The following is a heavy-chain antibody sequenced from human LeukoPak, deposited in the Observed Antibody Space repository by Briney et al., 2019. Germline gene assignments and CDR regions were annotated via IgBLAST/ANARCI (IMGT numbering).Heavy chain of an antibody. J-gene: IGHJ4*02. V-gene: IGHV3-48*02. Sequence: PAGSLRLSCAASGFTFSDYSMNWVRQAPGKGLEWVSYISSSTGTIHYADSVKGRFIISRDNAKNSLFLQMNSLRDEDTAVYYCAKISSGSYGYFDYWGQGTLVTVSS. CDR1: GFTFSDYS. D-gene: IGHD3-10*01. CDR2: ISSSTGTI. CDR3: AKISSGSYGYFDY.